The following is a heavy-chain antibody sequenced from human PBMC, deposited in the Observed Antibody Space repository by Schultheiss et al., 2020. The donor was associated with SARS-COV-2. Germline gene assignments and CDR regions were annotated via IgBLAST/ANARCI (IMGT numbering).Heavy chain of an antibody. CDR3: ARAVYGGTYGMDV. D-gene: IGHD4-23*01. CDR2: IGADGGTT. CDR1: GFTFSDYY. J-gene: IGHJ6*02. V-gene: IGHV3-23*01. Sequence: GGSLRLSCAASGFTFSDYYMSWVRQAPGKGLEWVSAIGADGGTTYADSVKGRFSISRDNSQNTLNLQMNSLRAEDTAVYYCARAVYGGTYGMDVWGQGTTVTVSS.